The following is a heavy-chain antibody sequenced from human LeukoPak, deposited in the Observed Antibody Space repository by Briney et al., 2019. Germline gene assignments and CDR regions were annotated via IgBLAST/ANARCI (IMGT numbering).Heavy chain of an antibody. CDR3: AKDQEVGATTIDY. V-gene: IGHV3-21*01. J-gene: IGHJ4*02. D-gene: IGHD1-26*01. Sequence: GGSLRLSCAASGFTFSEYTMNWVRQAPGKGLEWVSSISRSNSYIFYADSVKGRFTISRDNSKNTLYLQMNSLGVEGTAVYYCAKDQEVGATTIDYWGQGTLVTVSS. CDR1: GFTFSEYT. CDR2: ISRSNSYI.